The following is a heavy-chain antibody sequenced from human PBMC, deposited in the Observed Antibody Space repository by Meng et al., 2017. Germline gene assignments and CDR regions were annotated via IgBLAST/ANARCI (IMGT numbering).Heavy chain of an antibody. CDR2: IYPGDSDT. Sequence: GGSLRLSCKGSGYSFTSYWIGWVRQMPGKGLEWMGIIYPGDSDTRYSPSFQGQVTISADKSISSAYLQWSGLKASDAAMYYCARRRSYVWGSYSYFAFDIWGQGTRVTVSS. CDR3: ARRRSYVWGSYSYFAFDI. J-gene: IGHJ3*02. D-gene: IGHD3-16*02. CDR1: GYSFTSYW. V-gene: IGHV5-51*01.